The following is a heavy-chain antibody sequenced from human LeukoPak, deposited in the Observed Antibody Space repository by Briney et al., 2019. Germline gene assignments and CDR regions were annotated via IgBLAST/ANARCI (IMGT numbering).Heavy chain of an antibody. V-gene: IGHV4-39*01. J-gene: IGHJ4*02. CDR1: GGSISSSSYY. Sequence: SETLSLTCTVSGGSISSSSYYWGWIRQPPGKGLEWIGSIYYSGSAYYNPSLKSRVTISVDTSKNQFSLKLSSVTAADTAVYYCARPGIAAAATPYYFDYWGQGTLVTVSS. CDR2: IYYSGSA. CDR3: ARPGIAAAATPYYFDY. D-gene: IGHD6-13*01.